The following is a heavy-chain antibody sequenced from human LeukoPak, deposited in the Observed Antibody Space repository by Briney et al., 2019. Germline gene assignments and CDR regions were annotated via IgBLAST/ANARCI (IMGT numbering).Heavy chain of an antibody. CDR2: IYYSGST. D-gene: IGHD4-11*01. CDR3: ARDGGYSNYAPRWYFDY. Sequence: SETLSLTCTVSGGSISGYYWSWIRQHPGKGLEWIGYIYYSGSTYYNPSLKSRVTISVDTSKNQFSLKLSSVTAADTAVCYCARDGGYSNYAPRWYFDYWGQGTLVTVSS. J-gene: IGHJ4*02. V-gene: IGHV4-31*03. CDR1: GGSISGYY.